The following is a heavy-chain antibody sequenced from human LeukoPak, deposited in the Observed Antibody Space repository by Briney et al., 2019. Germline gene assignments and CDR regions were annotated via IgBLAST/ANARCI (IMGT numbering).Heavy chain of an antibody. CDR2: ISGSGGST. D-gene: IGHD6-13*01. Sequence: GGSLRLSCAASGFTFSSYGMSWVRQAPGKGLEWVSAISGSGGSTYYADSVKGRFTISRDNAKNSLYLQMNSLGAEDTAVYYCARDAIRIAAAGTSDYWGQGTLVTVSS. CDR3: ARDAIRIAAAGTSDY. CDR1: GFTFSSYG. J-gene: IGHJ4*02. V-gene: IGHV3-23*01.